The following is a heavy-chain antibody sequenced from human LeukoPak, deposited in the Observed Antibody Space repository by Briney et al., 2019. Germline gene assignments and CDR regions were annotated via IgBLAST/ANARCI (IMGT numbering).Heavy chain of an antibody. Sequence: ASVKVSCTASGYTFTSYGISWVRQAPGQGLEWMGWISAYNGNTNYAQKLQGRVAMTTDTSTSTAYMELRSLRSDDTAVYYCARGEYYYGSGSYSPFDYWGQGTLVTVSS. V-gene: IGHV1-18*01. CDR2: ISAYNGNT. CDR1: GYTFTSYG. D-gene: IGHD3-10*01. J-gene: IGHJ4*02. CDR3: ARGEYYYGSGSYSPFDY.